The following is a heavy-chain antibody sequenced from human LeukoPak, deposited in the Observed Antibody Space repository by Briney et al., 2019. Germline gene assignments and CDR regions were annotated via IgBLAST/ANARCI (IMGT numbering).Heavy chain of an antibody. Sequence: GGSLRLSCAASGFTFSSYGMLWVRQDPGKGLEWVAFIRYDGSNKYYADSVKGRFTISRDNSKNTLYLQMNSLRAEDTAVYYCAKDRLDQLDYWGQGTLVTVSS. D-gene: IGHD2-2*01. J-gene: IGHJ4*02. CDR1: GFTFSSYG. V-gene: IGHV3-30*02. CDR2: IRYDGSNK. CDR3: AKDRLDQLDY.